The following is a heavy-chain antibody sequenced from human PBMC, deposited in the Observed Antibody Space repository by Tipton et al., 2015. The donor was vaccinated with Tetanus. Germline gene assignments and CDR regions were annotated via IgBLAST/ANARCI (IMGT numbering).Heavy chain of an antibody. CDR1: GGSISSADYY. CDR2: VSDSGST. CDR3: ARDQGGGRVARLNWFGP. J-gene: IGHJ5*02. Sequence: TLSLTCTVSGGSISSADYYWSWIRQPPGKGLEWIGYVSDSGSTFYNPSLKSRVTISVDTSNNQFSLRLSSVTAADTGVYYCARDQGGGRVARLNWFGPWGQGTLVTVSS. V-gene: IGHV4-30-4*01. D-gene: IGHD3-16*01.